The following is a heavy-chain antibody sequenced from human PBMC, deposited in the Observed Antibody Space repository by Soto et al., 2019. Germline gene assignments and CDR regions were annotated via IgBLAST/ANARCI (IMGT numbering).Heavy chain of an antibody. V-gene: IGHV3-11*05. CDR2: ISGTSYYT. Sequence: QVQLVESGGGLVEPGGSLRLSCAASGFTFSDYYMSWIRQAPGKGLEWVSYISGTSYYTNYADSVKGRFIISRDNAKNSLYLQMKSLRAKDPAVYFCARAKTSGRDDAFDIWGQGTVLTVSS. J-gene: IGHJ3*02. CDR3: ARAKTSGRDDAFDI. CDR1: GFTFSDYY.